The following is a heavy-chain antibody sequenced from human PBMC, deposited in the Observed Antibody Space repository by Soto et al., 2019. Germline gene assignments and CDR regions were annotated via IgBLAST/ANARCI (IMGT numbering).Heavy chain of an antibody. Sequence: GGSLRLSCAASGFTFSSYWMHWVRQAPGKGLVWVSRINSDGSYTSYADSVKGRFTISRDNAKNTLYLQMNSLRAEDTAVYYCARDGGSYYYFDYWGQGTLVTVSS. CDR2: INSDGSYT. V-gene: IGHV3-74*01. D-gene: IGHD1-26*01. J-gene: IGHJ4*02. CDR3: ARDGGSYYYFDY. CDR1: GFTFSSYW.